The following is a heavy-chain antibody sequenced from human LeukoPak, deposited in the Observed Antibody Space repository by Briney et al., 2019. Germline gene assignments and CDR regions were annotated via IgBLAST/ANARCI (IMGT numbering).Heavy chain of an antibody. D-gene: IGHD3-10*01. Sequence: GRSLRLSCAESGFTFNTYGMHWVRQAPGKGLEWVAVIWYDGYNEFYADSVKGRFTISRDNSKNTLYLQMDSLRAEDTAIYYCARAYYYGSASQLYYSSYWGQGTLVTVSS. CDR3: ARAYYYGSASQLYYSSY. J-gene: IGHJ4*02. V-gene: IGHV3-33*01. CDR1: GFTFNTYG. CDR2: IWYDGYNE.